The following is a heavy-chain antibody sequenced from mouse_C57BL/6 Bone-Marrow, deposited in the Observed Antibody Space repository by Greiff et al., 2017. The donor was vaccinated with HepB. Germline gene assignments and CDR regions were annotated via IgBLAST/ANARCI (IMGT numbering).Heavy chain of an antibody. J-gene: IGHJ2*01. V-gene: IGHV1-26*01. D-gene: IGHD4-1*02. Sequence: VQLQQSGPELVKPGASVKISCKASGYTFTDYYMNWVKQSHGKSLEWIGDINPNNGGTSYNQKFKGKATLTVDKSSSTAYMELRSLTSEDSAVYYCARSTGTVDDWGQGTTLTVSS. CDR1: GYTFTDYY. CDR3: ARSTGTVDD. CDR2: INPNNGGT.